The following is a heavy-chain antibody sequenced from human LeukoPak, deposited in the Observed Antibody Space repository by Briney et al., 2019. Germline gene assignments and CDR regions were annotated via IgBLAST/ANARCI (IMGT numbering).Heavy chain of an antibody. Sequence: GASVKVSCKSSGYTFTIYGISWVRQAPGQGLEWMGWISAYNGNTNYAQKLQGRVTMTTDTSTSTAYMELRSLRSDDTAVYYCARDLDGGYEKLFDYWGQGTLVTVSS. CDR1: GYTFTIYG. CDR3: ARDLDGGYEKLFDY. V-gene: IGHV1-18*01. CDR2: ISAYNGNT. J-gene: IGHJ4*02. D-gene: IGHD5-12*01.